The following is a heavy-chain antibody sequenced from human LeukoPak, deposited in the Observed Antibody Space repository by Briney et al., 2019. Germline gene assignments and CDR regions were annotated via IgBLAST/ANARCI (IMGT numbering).Heavy chain of an antibody. V-gene: IGHV3-30*02. J-gene: IGHJ4*02. Sequence: GGSLRFSCAASGFTFTSYGMQWVRQAPGKGLEWVAFIRYDGSNKYYADSVKGRFTISRDNSKNTLYLQMNSLRAADSAVYYCAKDPELTMVRGLPPHWGQGTLVTVSS. CDR2: IRYDGSNK. CDR1: GFTFTSYG. CDR3: AKDPELTMVRGLPPH. D-gene: IGHD3-10*01.